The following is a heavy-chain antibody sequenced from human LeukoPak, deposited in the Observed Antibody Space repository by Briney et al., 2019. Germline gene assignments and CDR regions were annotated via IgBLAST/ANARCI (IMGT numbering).Heavy chain of an antibody. J-gene: IGHJ6*03. V-gene: IGHV3-30*02. CDR3: ARGTNWDYYYHYMDV. Sequence: PGGSLRLSCEASGFTFSTYGMHWVRQAPGKGLEWVAFIRYDGSNKYYADSVRGRFTISRDNSKNTLYLQMNSLRAEDTAVYYCARGTNWDYYYHYMDVWGKGTTVTISS. CDR1: GFTFSTYG. D-gene: IGHD7-27*01. CDR2: IRYDGSNK.